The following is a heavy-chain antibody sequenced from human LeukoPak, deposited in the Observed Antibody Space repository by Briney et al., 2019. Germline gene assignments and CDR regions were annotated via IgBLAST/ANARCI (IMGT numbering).Heavy chain of an antibody. Sequence: GGSLRLSCEASGFTFTKFWMSWVRQAPGKGLEWVANIQEDGKKENYVDSVRGRFTISRVNAKNSLYLQMNSLRAEDTAVYYCARDLVVVTGISDYWGQGTLVTVSS. D-gene: IGHD2-21*02. J-gene: IGHJ4*02. CDR2: IQEDGKKE. CDR1: GFTFTKFW. V-gene: IGHV3-7*01. CDR3: ARDLVVVTGISDY.